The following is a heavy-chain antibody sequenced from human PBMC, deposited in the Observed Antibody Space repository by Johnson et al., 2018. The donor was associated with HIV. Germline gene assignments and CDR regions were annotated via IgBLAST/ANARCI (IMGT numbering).Heavy chain of an antibody. CDR2: IFSVGDV. D-gene: IGHD1-26*01. V-gene: IGHV3-66*01. CDR3: AKDLFTEREDDVFDI. Sequence: VQLVESGGGLVQPGGSLRLSCAASGITVGTNYMSWVRQAPGKGLEWVSVIFSVGDVYYADSVKGRFTISRDNSKNTLYLQMNSLRAEDTAVYYCAKDLFTEREDDVFDIWGQGTMVTVSS. J-gene: IGHJ3*02. CDR1: GITVGTNY.